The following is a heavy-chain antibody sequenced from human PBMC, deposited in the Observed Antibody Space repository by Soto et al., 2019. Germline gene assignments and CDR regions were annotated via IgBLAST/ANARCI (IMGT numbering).Heavy chain of an antibody. Sequence: EVQLVESGGGLVQPGRSLRLSCAASGFTFDDYAMHWVRRVPGKGLEWVSSISWNSHIIGDADSVQGRFTISRDNAKNSLYLQMNSLRPDDTALYYCAKGGPDGFCSGGRCYFDYWGQGTLVTVSS. CDR1: GFTFDDYA. D-gene: IGHD2-15*01. CDR3: AKGGPDGFCSGGRCYFDY. J-gene: IGHJ4*02. CDR2: ISWNSHII. V-gene: IGHV3-9*01.